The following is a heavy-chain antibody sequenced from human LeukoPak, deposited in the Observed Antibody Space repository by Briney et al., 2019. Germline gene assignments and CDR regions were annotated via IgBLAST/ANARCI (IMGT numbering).Heavy chain of an antibody. CDR2: VYYRGTP. CDR3: ARGGELMNY. Sequence: SETLSLTCTVSGDSIISDDYYWAWIRQPPGKGLEWIGSVYYRGTPYYSASLKSRVTISIDTSKSQFSLKVNSVTAADTAVYYCARGGELMNYWGQGTLVTVSS. V-gene: IGHV4-39*07. D-gene: IGHD1-26*01. CDR1: GDSIISDDYY. J-gene: IGHJ4*02.